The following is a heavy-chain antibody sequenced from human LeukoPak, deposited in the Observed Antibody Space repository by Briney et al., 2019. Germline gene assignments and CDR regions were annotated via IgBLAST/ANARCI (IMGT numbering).Heavy chain of an antibody. CDR1: GFTFSSYA. CDR2: ISDSGGNT. Sequence: PGGSLRLSCAASGFTFSSYAMSWVRQAPGKGLEWVSAISDSGGNTYYADSVKGRFTISRDNSKNTLYLQMNSLRADDTAVYYCAKDYYDSSGSFDYWGQGTLVTVSS. J-gene: IGHJ4*02. D-gene: IGHD3-22*01. V-gene: IGHV3-23*01. CDR3: AKDYYDSSGSFDY.